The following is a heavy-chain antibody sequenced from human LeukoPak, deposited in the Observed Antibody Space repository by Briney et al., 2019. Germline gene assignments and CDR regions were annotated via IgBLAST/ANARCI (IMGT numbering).Heavy chain of an antibody. J-gene: IGHJ4*02. D-gene: IGHD5-12*01. CDR1: GFTFTSYA. CDR3: AKDRGFTGYEGSNYFDY. V-gene: IGHV3-23*01. CDR2: ISNGADRT. Sequence: GGSLRLSCVASGFTFTSYAMNWVRQAPGKGLEWVSIISNGADRTYYADSVKGRFTISRDNSKNTVYLQMNSLRAEDTAVYYCAKDRGFTGYEGSNYFDYWGQGTLVTVSS.